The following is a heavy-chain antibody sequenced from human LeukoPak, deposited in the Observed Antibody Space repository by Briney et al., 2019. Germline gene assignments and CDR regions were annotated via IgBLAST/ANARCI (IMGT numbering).Heavy chain of an antibody. V-gene: IGHV4-34*01. J-gene: IGHJ5*02. Sequence: SETLSLTCAVYGGSFSGYYWSWIRQPPGKGLEWIGEINRSGSTNYNPSLKSRVTISVDTSKNQFSLKLSSVTAADTAVYYCARALYYDFWSGYLANNWFDPWGQGTLVTVSS. CDR2: INRSGST. CDR3: ARALYYDFWSGYLANNWFDP. D-gene: IGHD3-3*01. CDR1: GGSFSGYY.